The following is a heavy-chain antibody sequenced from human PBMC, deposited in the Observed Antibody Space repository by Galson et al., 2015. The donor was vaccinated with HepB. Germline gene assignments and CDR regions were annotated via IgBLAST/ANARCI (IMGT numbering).Heavy chain of an antibody. CDR2: ISYDGTKK. V-gene: IGHV3-30-3*01. J-gene: IGHJ2*01. D-gene: IGHD2-21*02. CDR3: ARDRGSCDGDCYQGGRFGADWYFDL. Sequence: SLRLSCAASGFTFNIYSMHWVRQAPGEGLQWVALISYDGTKKYYADSVQGRFTISRDSSRNTLYLQMDSLRAEDTAVYYCARDRGSCDGDCYQGGRFGADWYFDLWGRGTLVTVSS. CDR1: GFTFNIYS.